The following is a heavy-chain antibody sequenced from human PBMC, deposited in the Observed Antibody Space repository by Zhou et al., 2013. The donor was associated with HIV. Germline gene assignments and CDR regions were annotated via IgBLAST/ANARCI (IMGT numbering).Heavy chain of an antibody. J-gene: IGHJ4*02. Sequence: QVQLVQSGAEVKKPGSSVKVSCKASGGTFSSYAISWVRQAPGQGLEWMGRIIPIFGTANYAQKFQGRVTITADESTSTAYMELSSLRSEDTAVYYCARDSGYYDSRASYHADEDFWGQGTLVTVSS. D-gene: IGHD3-22*01. CDR3: ARDSGYYDSRASYHADEDF. V-gene: IGHV1-69*13. CDR1: GGTFSSYA. CDR2: IIPIFGTA.